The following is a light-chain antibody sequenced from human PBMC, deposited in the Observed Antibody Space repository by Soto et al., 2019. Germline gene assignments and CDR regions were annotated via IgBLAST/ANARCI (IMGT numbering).Light chain of an antibody. V-gene: IGLV2-8*01. Sequence: QSVLAQPPSASGSPGQSVTIACTGTSIDVGGYNYVSWYQEHPGKAPKVIIYEVSKRPSGVPDRFSGYKSGNTASLTVSGLQAEDEADYYCCSYAGSNTLAFXTGTKVTVL. CDR1: SIDVGGYNY. J-gene: IGLJ1*01. CDR3: CSYAGSNTLA. CDR2: EVS.